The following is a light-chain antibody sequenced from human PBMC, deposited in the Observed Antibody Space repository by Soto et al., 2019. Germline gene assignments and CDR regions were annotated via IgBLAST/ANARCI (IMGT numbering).Light chain of an antibody. CDR3: QNYYSAPFT. CDR1: QGISDY. Sequence: DIQMTQSPSSLSAFLGDRVTITCRAIQGISDYLVWYQQKPGKVPKLLIYAASTLQSGVPPRFSGTGSGTEFTLTISSMQPEDVATYYCQNYYSAPFTFGPGTKVDIK. V-gene: IGKV1-27*01. CDR2: AAS. J-gene: IGKJ3*01.